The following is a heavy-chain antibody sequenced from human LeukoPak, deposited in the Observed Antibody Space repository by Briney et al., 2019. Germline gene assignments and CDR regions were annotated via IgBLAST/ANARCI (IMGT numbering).Heavy chain of an antibody. CDR1: GGSFSGHY. CDR2: INHSGTT. CDR3: ARHSASSSSWYWFDP. V-gene: IGHV4-34*01. D-gene: IGHD6-13*01. J-gene: IGHJ5*02. Sequence: SETLSLTCGVYGGSFSGHYWSWIRQPPGKGLEWIGEINHSGTTNYKPSLKSRVTISVDTSKNQFSLKLSFVTAADTAVYYCARHSASSSSWYWFDPWGQGILVTVSS.